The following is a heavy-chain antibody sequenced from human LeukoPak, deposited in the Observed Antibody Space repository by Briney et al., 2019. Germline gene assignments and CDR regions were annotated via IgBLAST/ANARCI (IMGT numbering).Heavy chain of an antibody. CDR2: ISYDGNNK. J-gene: IGHJ4*02. CDR3: ANGGYFDY. CDR1: GFTFSSYG. Sequence: GRSLRLSCAASGFTFSSYGMHWVRQAPGKGLEWVAVISYDGNNKYYADSVKGRFTISRDNSKNTLYLQMNSLRAEDTAVYYCANGGYFDYWGQGTLVTVSS. D-gene: IGHD3-3*01. V-gene: IGHV3-30*18.